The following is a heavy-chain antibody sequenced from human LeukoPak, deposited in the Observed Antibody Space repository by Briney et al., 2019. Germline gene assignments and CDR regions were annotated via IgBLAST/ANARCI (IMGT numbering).Heavy chain of an antibody. CDR2: INPNSGGT. Sequence: ASXXXXXKASGYTFTGYHMHWVRQAPGQGLEWMGRINPNSGGTNYAQKFQGRVTMTRDTSISTAYMELSRLRSDDTAVYYCARGSRSHGVLDYWGQGTLVTVSS. V-gene: IGHV1-2*06. CDR3: ARGSRSHGVLDY. D-gene: IGHD1-1*01. CDR1: GYTFTGYH. J-gene: IGHJ4*02.